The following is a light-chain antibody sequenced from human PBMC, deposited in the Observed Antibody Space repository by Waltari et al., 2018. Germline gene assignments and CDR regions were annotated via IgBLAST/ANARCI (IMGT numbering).Light chain of an antibody. CDR3: QKYGTLPAT. CDR2: GAS. CDR1: QSVSRW. Sequence: EIVLTQSPGTLSLSPGERATLSCRASQSVSRWLAWYQQKPGQPPRLLIYGASSRANGIPDRFSGSGSGTDFSLTISRLEPEDSAVYYCQKYGTLPATFGQGTKVAVK. V-gene: IGKV3-20*01. J-gene: IGKJ1*01.